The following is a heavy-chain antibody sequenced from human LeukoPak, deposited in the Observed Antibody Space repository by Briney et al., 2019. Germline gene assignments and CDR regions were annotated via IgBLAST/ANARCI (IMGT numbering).Heavy chain of an antibody. Sequence: SSETLSLTCTISGGSISSYFWSWIRQPPGKGLEWIGYIYYSGSTNYNPSLKSRVTISIDTSKNQFSLKLSSVTAADTAVYYCARGNYYGLYYYMDVWGKGTTVTISS. D-gene: IGHD4-11*01. CDR2: IYYSGST. CDR3: ARGNYYGLYYYMDV. V-gene: IGHV4-59*01. J-gene: IGHJ6*03. CDR1: GGSISSYF.